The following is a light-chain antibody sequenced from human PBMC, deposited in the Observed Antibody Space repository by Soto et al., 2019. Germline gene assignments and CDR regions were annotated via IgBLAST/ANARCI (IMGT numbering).Light chain of an antibody. CDR1: SSNIGAGYD. J-gene: IGLJ1*01. CDR2: GDN. CDR3: QSYDSSLSRV. Sequence: QSVLTQPPSVSGAPGQRITISCTGRSSNIGAGYDVHWYRHLPGTAPKLLICGDNNRPSGVPDRFSGSKSGTSASLAITGLQAEDEADYYCQSYDSSLSRVFGTGTKVTVL. V-gene: IGLV1-40*01.